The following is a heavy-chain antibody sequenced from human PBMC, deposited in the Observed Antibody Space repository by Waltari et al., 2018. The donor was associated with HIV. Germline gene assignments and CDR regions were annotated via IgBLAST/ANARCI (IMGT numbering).Heavy chain of an antibody. CDR1: GDNVPSTSAI. V-gene: IGHV6-1*01. Sequence: QVQLQQSGPGMVKPTQTPPHTCANSGDNVPSTSAIWNWVRPSPSRGLEWLGRTYYRSKWNNDYAVSVKSRITISPETSRNQFSLQLNSVTPEDTAVYFCARDLHGNYYFDNWGQGTLVTVSS. CDR2: TYYRSKWNN. J-gene: IGHJ4*02. D-gene: IGHD1-7*01. CDR3: ARDLHGNYYFDN.